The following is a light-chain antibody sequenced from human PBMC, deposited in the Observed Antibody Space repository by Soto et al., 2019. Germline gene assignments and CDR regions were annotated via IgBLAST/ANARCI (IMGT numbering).Light chain of an antibody. Sequence: PGERATLSCRASQSVSSSSLAWYQQKRGRAPRLLIHGASSRATGIPDRFSGSGSGTDLTLTISGLQPEDVETYYCQQRSNWPWTFGQGTKVDIK. CDR3: QQRSNWPWT. V-gene: IGKV3D-20*02. J-gene: IGKJ1*01. CDR2: GAS. CDR1: QSVSSSS.